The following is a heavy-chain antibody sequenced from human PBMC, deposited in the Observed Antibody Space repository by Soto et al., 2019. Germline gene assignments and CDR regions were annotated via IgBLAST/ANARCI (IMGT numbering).Heavy chain of an antibody. CDR1: GYTFTSYA. V-gene: IGHV1-2*04. D-gene: IGHD5-18*01. CDR2: INPNSGGT. Sequence: AASVKVSCKASGYTFTSYAMHWVRQAPGQRLEWMGWINPNSGGTNYAQKFQGWVTMTRDTSISTAYMELSRLGSDDTAVYYCARETDTAMVYFDYWGQGTLVTVSS. J-gene: IGHJ4*02. CDR3: ARETDTAMVYFDY.